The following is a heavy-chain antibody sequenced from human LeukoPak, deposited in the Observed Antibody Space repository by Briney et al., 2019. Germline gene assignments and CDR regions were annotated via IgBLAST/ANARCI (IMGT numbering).Heavy chain of an antibody. J-gene: IGHJ4*02. D-gene: IGHD4-11*01. V-gene: IGHV1-2*02. CDR2: INLNSGGT. CDR1: RYTFTRYY. Sequence: SSVKVSCKASRYTFTRYYMHWVRQAGGQGREWMGWINLNSGGTIYARKCEGRVNMTRDTSISTAYMELSRMRSDDTAVYYCAREATTAGDYWGQGTLVTVSS. CDR3: AREATTAGDY.